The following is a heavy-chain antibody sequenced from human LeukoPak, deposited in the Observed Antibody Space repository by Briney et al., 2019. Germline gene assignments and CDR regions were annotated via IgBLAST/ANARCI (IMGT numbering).Heavy chain of an antibody. J-gene: IGHJ4*02. CDR3: ARRFYYYDSSGYSGYFDY. CDR1: GYTFTGYY. Sequence: GASVKVSCKASGYTFTGYYMHWLRQAPGQGLEWMGWINPNSGGTNYAQKFQGRVTMTRDTSISTAYMELSRLRSDDTAVYYCARRFYYYDSSGYSGYFDYWGQGTLVTVSS. CDR2: INPNSGGT. D-gene: IGHD3-22*01. V-gene: IGHV1-2*02.